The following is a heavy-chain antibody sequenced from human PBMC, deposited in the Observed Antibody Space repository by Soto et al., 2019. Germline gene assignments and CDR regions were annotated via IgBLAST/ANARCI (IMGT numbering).Heavy chain of an antibody. CDR3: ARVRHDSSDYYWRNYYYYAMDV. J-gene: IGHJ6*02. CDR1: GFTFDSYA. D-gene: IGHD3-22*01. Sequence: PGGSLRLSCAASGFTFDSYAMHWVRQAPGKGLEWVALMSYDGGKKYYADSVKGRFTISRDNSKNTLYLQMNSLRVEDTAVYYCARVRHDSSDYYWRNYYYYAMDVWGQGTTVTVSS. V-gene: IGHV3-30-3*01. CDR2: MSYDGGKK.